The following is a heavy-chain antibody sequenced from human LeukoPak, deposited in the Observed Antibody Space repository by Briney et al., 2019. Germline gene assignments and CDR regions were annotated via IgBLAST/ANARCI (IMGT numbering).Heavy chain of an antibody. CDR3: ARVIRWLYCSSTSCYGAFDY. D-gene: IGHD2-2*01. CDR2: IYPGDSDT. Sequence: GESLKISCKGSGYSFTSYWIGWVRQMPGKGLEWMGIIYPGDSDTRYSPSFQGQVTISADKSISTAYLQWSSLKASDTAMYYCARVIRWLYCSSTSCYGAFDYWGQGTQVTVSS. V-gene: IGHV5-51*01. CDR1: GYSFTSYW. J-gene: IGHJ4*02.